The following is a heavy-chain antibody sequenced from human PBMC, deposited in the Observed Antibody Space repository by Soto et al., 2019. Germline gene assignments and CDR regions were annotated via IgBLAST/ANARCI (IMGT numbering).Heavy chain of an antibody. Sequence: ASVKVSCKASGYTFTGYYMHWVRQAPGQGLELMGWINPNSGGTNYAQKFQGWVTMTRDTSISTAYMELSRLRSDDTAVYYCASGPSGYCSGGSCYWEYFQHWGQGTLVTVSS. CDR2: INPNSGGT. CDR1: GYTFTGYY. D-gene: IGHD2-15*01. J-gene: IGHJ1*01. CDR3: ASGPSGYCSGGSCYWEYFQH. V-gene: IGHV1-2*04.